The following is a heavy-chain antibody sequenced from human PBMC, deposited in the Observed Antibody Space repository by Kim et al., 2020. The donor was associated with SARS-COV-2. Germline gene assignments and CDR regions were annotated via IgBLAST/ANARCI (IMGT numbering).Heavy chain of an antibody. V-gene: IGHV3-23*01. D-gene: IGHD2-15*01. Sequence: RLTISRDNSKNTLYLQMNSRRAEDTSVYYCAKFATLGCCSGGSCYGNFDYWGQGTLVTVSS. CDR3: AKFATLGCCSGGSCYGNFDY. J-gene: IGHJ4*02.